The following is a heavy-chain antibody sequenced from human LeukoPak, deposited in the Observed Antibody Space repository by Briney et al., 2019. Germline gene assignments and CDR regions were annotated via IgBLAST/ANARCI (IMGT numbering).Heavy chain of an antibody. CDR2: INPNSGGT. CDR1: GYTFTSYG. J-gene: IGHJ4*02. CDR3: AILLLAHYYDSSGYYYYFDY. D-gene: IGHD3-22*01. Sequence: ASVKVSCKASGYTFTSYGINWVRQAPGQGLEWMGWINPNSGGTNYAQKFQGRVTMTRDTSISTAYMELSRLRSDDTAVYYCAILLLAHYYDSSGYYYYFDYWGQGTLVTVSS. V-gene: IGHV1-2*02.